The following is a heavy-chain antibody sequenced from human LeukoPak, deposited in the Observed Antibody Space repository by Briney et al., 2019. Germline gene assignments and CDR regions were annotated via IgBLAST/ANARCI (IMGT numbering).Heavy chain of an antibody. Sequence: GASVKVSCKASGYTFTSYDINWVRQATGQGLEWMGWVNPNSANTGYAQKFQGRITMTRNTSISTVYMELSSLISEDTAVYYCAKGSSSGAFDYWGQGTLVTVSS. J-gene: IGHJ4*02. V-gene: IGHV1-8*01. CDR3: AKGSSSGAFDY. D-gene: IGHD6-19*01. CDR2: VNPNSANT. CDR1: GYTFTSYD.